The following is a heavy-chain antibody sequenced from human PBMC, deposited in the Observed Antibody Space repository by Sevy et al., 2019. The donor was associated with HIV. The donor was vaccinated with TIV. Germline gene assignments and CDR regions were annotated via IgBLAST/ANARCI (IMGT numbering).Heavy chain of an antibody. Sequence: GGSLRLSCAGSGFTFSNAWMSWVRQAPGKGLEWVGRIRNKADGGTTDYAAPVKGRFVISSDDSKNTLYLQMNSLKTEDTAVYYCATDLWGSFLDYWGQGTLVTVSS. D-gene: IGHD3-16*01. CDR3: ATDLWGSFLDY. V-gene: IGHV3-15*05. CDR2: IRNKADGGTT. CDR1: GFTFSNAW. J-gene: IGHJ4*02.